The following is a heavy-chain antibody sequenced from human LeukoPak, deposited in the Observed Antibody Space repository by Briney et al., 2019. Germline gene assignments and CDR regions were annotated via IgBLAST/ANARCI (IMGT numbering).Heavy chain of an antibody. J-gene: IGHJ4*02. Sequence: GGSLRLSCAASGFTFSSYAMSWVRRAPGKGREWVSAISGSGGSTYYTDSVKGRFTISRDNSKITLYLQMNGLRAEDTAVYYCAKGGFDYWGQGTLVTVSS. CDR3: AKGGFDY. CDR2: ISGSGGST. CDR1: GFTFSSYA. V-gene: IGHV3-23*01.